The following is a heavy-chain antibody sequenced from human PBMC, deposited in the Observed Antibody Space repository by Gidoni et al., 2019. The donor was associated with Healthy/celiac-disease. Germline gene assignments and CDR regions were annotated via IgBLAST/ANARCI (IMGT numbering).Heavy chain of an antibody. J-gene: IGHJ5*02. CDR3: AREARRDNWFDP. Sequence: LEWIGRMYTSGSTNYNPSLKSRVTMSVDTSKNQFSLKLSSVTAADTAVYYCAREARRDNWFDPWGQGTLVTVSS. CDR2: MYTSGST. V-gene: IGHV4-4*07.